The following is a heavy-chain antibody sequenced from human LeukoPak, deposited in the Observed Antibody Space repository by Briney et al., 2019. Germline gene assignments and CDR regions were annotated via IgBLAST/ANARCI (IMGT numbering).Heavy chain of an antibody. J-gene: IGHJ4*02. V-gene: IGHV3-30*18. CDR3: AKDRYYGSGSYFDY. CDR2: ISYDGSNK. Sequence: GGSLRLSCAASGFTFSSYGMHWVRQAPGKGLEWVAVISYDGSNKYYADSVKGRFTISRDNSKNTLYLQMNSLRAEDTAVYYCAKDRYYGSGSYFDYWGQGTLVTVSS. D-gene: IGHD3-10*01. CDR1: GFTFSSYG.